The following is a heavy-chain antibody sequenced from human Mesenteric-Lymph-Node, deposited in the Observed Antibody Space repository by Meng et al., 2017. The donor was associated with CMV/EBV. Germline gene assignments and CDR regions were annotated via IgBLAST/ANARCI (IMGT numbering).Heavy chain of an antibody. CDR1: GGSFSGYY. V-gene: IGHV4-34*01. Sequence: QVQFPQWGAGLLKPSGTLSATCAVYGGSFSGYYWNWIRQSPEKGLEWIGEINHSGSTTYNPSFTSRIIISVDTSTNQISLNMSSVTAADTAVYYCARGSSYDILTGYFDYWGQGALVTVSS. D-gene: IGHD3-9*01. J-gene: IGHJ4*02. CDR2: INHSGST. CDR3: ARGSSYDILTGYFDY.